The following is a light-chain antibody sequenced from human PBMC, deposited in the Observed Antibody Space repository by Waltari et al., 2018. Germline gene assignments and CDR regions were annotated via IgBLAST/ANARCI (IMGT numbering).Light chain of an antibody. CDR3: AAWDGSLSGRL. Sequence: QSVLTQPPSASGTPGQRVSFSCPGSSSTIGGNYLFWYQQFPGKAPKLLIYRDDQRPSGVPDRFSASKGGTSAALVISAVRSEDEADYYCAAWDGSLSGRLFGGGTRLTVL. CDR1: SSTIGGNY. CDR2: RDD. V-gene: IGLV1-47*01. J-gene: IGLJ3*02.